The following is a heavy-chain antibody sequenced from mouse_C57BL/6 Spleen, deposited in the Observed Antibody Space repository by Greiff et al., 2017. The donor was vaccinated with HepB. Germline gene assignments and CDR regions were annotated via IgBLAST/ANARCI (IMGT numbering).Heavy chain of an antibody. J-gene: IGHJ3*01. CDR3: ARGGYGYDGGWFAY. V-gene: IGHV1-81*01. Sequence: VQLQESGAELARPGASVKLSCKASGYTFTSYGISWVKQRTGQGLEWIGEIYPRSGNTYYNEKFKGKATLTADKSSSTAYMELRSLTSEDSAVYFCARGGYGYDGGWFAYWGQGTLVTVSA. CDR2: IYPRSGNT. CDR1: GYTFTSYG. D-gene: IGHD2-2*01.